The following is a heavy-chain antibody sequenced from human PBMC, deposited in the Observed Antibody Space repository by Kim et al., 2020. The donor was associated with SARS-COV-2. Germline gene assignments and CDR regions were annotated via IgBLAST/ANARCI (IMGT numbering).Heavy chain of an antibody. V-gene: IGHV1-18*01. Sequence: ASVKVSCKSSGYTFTSYGISWVRQALGQGLEGMGWISVYNGNTNYAQKHQGRVTITTDTSTSTAYMELRSLRSDDTAVYYCASSVSSTYSSSWYDHQYWGQGTMVTVSS. D-gene: IGHD6-13*01. CDR1: GYTFTSYG. J-gene: IGHJ4*02. CDR2: ISVYNGNT. CDR3: ASSVSSTYSSSWYDHQY.